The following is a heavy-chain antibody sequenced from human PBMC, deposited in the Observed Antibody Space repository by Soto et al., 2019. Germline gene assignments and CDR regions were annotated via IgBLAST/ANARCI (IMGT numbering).Heavy chain of an antibody. V-gene: IGHV3-23*01. CDR2: ISGSGGST. J-gene: IGHJ4*02. CDR3: AKGGHIRIVGDTTHYFDY. D-gene: IGHD1-26*01. CDR1: GFTFSSYA. Sequence: GGSLRLSCAASGFTFSSYAMSWVRQAPGKGLEWVSAISGSGGSTYYADSVKGRFTISRDNSKNTLYLQMNSLRAEDTAVYYCAKGGHIRIVGDTTHYFDYWGQGTLVTVSS.